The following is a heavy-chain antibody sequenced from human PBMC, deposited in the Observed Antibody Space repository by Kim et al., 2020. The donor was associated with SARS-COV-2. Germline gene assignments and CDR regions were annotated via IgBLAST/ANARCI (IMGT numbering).Heavy chain of an antibody. CDR3: ARDSLYYYDAGNYYKRFDP. Sequence: GGSLRLSCAASGFAFDEYDMTWVRQGPGKGLEWISGINANGESTGYADSVKDRFTIARANAKNSLYLQMNNLGVDDTAFYYCARDSLYYYDAGNYYKRFDPWGQGTLVIVAA. CDR1: GFAFDEYD. CDR2: INANGEST. J-gene: IGHJ5*02. V-gene: IGHV3-20*04. D-gene: IGHD3-10*01.